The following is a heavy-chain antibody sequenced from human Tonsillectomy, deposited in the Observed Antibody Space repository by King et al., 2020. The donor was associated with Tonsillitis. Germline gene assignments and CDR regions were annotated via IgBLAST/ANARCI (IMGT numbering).Heavy chain of an antibody. V-gene: IGHV3-23*04. CDR1: GFTLRSYA. J-gene: IGHJ3*02. Sequence: VQLVESGGGLVQPGGSLRLSCAVSGFTLRSYAMSWVRQAPGKGLEWVSGIRGSGSSPYYADSVKGRFSISRDNSKNMLYVEMNNLSAEDTAVYYCAKDLLQCSGGSCYNAFDIWGQGTMVTVSS. CDR3: AKDLLQCSGGSCYNAFDI. D-gene: IGHD2-15*01. CDR2: IRGSGSSP.